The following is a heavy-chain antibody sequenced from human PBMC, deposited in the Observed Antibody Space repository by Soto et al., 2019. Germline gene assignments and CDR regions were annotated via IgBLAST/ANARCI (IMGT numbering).Heavy chain of an antibody. V-gene: IGHV1-18*01. Sequence: QVQLVQSGGEVKKPGASVKVSCKASGYTFTSYGISWVRQAPGQGLEWMGRISAYNGNTHYAQKLQGRVTMTTDTSASPAYMELRSLRSEDTAVYYCARVVGALGHWFEPWGQGTLVTVSS. D-gene: IGHD1-26*01. CDR3: ARVVGALGHWFEP. J-gene: IGHJ5*02. CDR1: GYTFTSYG. CDR2: ISAYNGNT.